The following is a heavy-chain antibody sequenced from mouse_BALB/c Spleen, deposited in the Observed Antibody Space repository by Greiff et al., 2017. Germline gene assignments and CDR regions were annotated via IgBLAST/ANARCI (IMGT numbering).Heavy chain of an antibody. CDR3: ARGYYGSSYEDFDV. J-gene: IGHJ1*01. Sequence: QVQLQQSGAELAKPGASVKMSCKASGYTFTSYWMHWVKQRPGQGLEWIGYINPSTGYTEYNQKFKDKATLTADKSSSTAYMQLSSLTSEDSAVYYCARGYYGSSYEDFDVWGAGTTVTVSS. CDR2: INPSTGYT. D-gene: IGHD1-1*01. V-gene: IGHV1-7*01. CDR1: GYTFTSYW.